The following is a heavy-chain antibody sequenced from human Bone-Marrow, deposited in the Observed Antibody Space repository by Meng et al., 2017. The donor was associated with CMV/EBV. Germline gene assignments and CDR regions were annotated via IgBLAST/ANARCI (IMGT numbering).Heavy chain of an antibody. V-gene: IGHV1-18*01. CDR3: ARSRGYSSGWYLWWFDP. D-gene: IGHD6-19*01. CDR1: GYTFTSYG. J-gene: IGHJ5*02. CDR2: ISAYNGNT. Sequence: QGQLVQSGAEVKKPGASVKVSCKASGYTFTSYGISWVRQAPGQGLEWMGWISAYNGNTNYAQKLQGRVTMTTDTSTSTAYMELSSLRSEDTAVYYCARSRGYSSGWYLWWFDPWGQGTLVTVSS.